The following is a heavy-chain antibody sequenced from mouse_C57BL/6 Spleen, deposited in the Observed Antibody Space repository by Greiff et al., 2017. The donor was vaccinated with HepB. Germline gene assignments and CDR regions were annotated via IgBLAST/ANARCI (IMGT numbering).Heavy chain of an antibody. CDR3: TREAGRAFDY. V-gene: IGHV1-15*01. CDR2: IDPETGGT. CDR1: GYTFTDYE. D-gene: IGHD3-1*01. Sequence: QVQLQQSGAELVRPGASVTLSCKASGYTFTDYEMHWVKQTPVHGLEWIGAIDPETGGTAYNQKFKGKAILTADKSSSTAYMELRSLTSEDSAVSYCTREAGRAFDYWGQGTTLTVSS. J-gene: IGHJ2*01.